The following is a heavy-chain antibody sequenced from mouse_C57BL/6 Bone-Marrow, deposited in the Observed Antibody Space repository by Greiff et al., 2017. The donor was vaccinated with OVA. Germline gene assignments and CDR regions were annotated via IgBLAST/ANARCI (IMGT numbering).Heavy chain of an antibody. CDR2: IDPSDSYT. Sequence: QVQLQQPGAELVMPGASVKLSCKASGYTFTSYWMHWVKPRPGQGLEWIGEIDPSDSYTNYNQKFKGKSTLTVDKSSSTAYMQLSSLTSEDSAVYYCARDEDYSLFDYWGQGTTLTVSS. D-gene: IGHD2-3*01. CDR3: ARDEDYSLFDY. V-gene: IGHV1-69*01. CDR1: GYTFTSYW. J-gene: IGHJ2*01.